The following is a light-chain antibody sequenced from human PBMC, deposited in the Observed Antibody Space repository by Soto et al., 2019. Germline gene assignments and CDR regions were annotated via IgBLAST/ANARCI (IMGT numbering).Light chain of an antibody. J-gene: IGLJ1*01. Sequence: QSVLTQPASVSGSPGQSITISCTGTSSDVGGYNYVSWYQHHPGKVPKLLISEVSKGPSGVSSRFSGSKSGNTASLTISGLQADDEDDYFCSSYTTSATYVLGTGTKVTVL. CDR2: EVS. CDR1: SSDVGGYNY. V-gene: IGLV2-14*01. CDR3: SSYTTSATYV.